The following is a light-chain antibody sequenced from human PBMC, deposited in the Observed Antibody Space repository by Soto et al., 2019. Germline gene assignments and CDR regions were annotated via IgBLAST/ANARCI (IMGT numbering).Light chain of an antibody. J-gene: IGKJ1*01. CDR3: QQYNSYSRFWT. Sequence: DIQMTQSPSTLSASVGDRVTITCRASQSITTWLAWYQHKPGKAPKLLIYRASNLQSGVPLRFSGSGSGTEFTLTISSLQPDDFATYYCQQYNSYSRFWTFGQGTKVEIK. CDR1: QSITTW. CDR2: RAS. V-gene: IGKV1-5*03.